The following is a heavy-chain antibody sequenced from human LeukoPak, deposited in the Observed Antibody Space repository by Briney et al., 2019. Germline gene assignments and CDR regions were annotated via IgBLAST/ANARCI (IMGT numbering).Heavy chain of an antibody. CDR2: ISYDGSNK. D-gene: IGHD6-13*01. CDR1: GFTFSSYA. Sequence: GGSLRLSCAASGFTFSSYAMHWVRQAPGKGLEWVAVISYDGSNKYYADSVKGRFTISRDNSKNTLYLQMNSLRAEDTAVYYCARPFGSSWYRFDYWGQGTLVTVSS. V-gene: IGHV3-30-3*01. J-gene: IGHJ4*02. CDR3: ARPFGSSWYRFDY.